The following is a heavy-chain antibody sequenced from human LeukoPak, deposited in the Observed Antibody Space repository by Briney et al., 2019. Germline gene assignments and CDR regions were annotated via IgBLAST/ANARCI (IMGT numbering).Heavy chain of an antibody. Sequence: GGSLRLSCAASGFTFSSYEMNWVRQAPGKGLEWVSYISSGSTIYDADSVKGRFTISRDNAKSSLYLQMNSLRAEDTAVYYCARESIAVAGAPFDYWGQGTLVTVSS. CDR2: ISSGSTI. D-gene: IGHD6-19*01. CDR3: ARESIAVAGAPFDY. J-gene: IGHJ4*02. CDR1: GFTFSSYE. V-gene: IGHV3-48*03.